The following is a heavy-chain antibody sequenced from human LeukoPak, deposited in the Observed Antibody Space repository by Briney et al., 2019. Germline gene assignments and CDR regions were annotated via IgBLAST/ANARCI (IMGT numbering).Heavy chain of an antibody. CDR1: GFTFSTYG. CDR3: ARRRYSVYDFDY. D-gene: IGHD5/OR15-5a*01. Sequence: GESLRLSCAASGFTFSTYGMHWVRQAPGKGLEWVAVIWSDGSNKYYADSVKGRFTISRDNSKNTLYLQMNSLRAEDTAVYYCARRRYSVYDFDYWGQGTLVTVSS. CDR2: IWSDGSNK. V-gene: IGHV3-33*01. J-gene: IGHJ4*02.